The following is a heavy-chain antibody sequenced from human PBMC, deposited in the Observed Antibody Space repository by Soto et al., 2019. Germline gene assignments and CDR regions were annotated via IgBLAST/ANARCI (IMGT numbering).Heavy chain of an antibody. CDR2: ISAYNGNT. Sequence: QIQLVQSGGEVKKPGASVKVSCKSSGYKFISHSITWVRQAPGQGLEWMGRISAYNGNTNYAQKLQGRVTMTTDTSTSTAHMELRSLRSDDTAVYYCARGAFCGGAPGCRDMDVWGQGTTVTVSS. CDR3: ARGAFCGGAPGCRDMDV. V-gene: IGHV1-18*01. CDR1: GYKFISHS. D-gene: IGHD2-21*01. J-gene: IGHJ6*02.